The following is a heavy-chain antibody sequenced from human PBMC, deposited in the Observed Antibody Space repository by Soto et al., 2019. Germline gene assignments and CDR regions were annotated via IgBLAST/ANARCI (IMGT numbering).Heavy chain of an antibody. J-gene: IGHJ6*02. V-gene: IGHV3-73*01. CDR2: IRSKANSYAT. D-gene: IGHD3-3*01. Sequence: GGSLRLPCAASGFTFSGSAMHWVRQASGKGLEWVGRIRSKANSYATAYAASVKGRFTISRDDSKNTAYLQMNSLKTEDTAVYYCTRPFDFWSGYTKSQSYYYYGMDVWGQGTLVTVSS. CDR1: GFTFSGSA. CDR3: TRPFDFWSGYTKSQSYYYYGMDV.